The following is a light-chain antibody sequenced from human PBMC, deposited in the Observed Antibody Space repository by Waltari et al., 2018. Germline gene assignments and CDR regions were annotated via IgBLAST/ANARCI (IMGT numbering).Light chain of an antibody. CDR2: GAS. V-gene: IGKV3-20*01. CDR3: QHYVRLPAT. Sequence: IVLTQSPGTLPLSPGERATLSGRASQSVGGTLAWYQQKPGQAPRLLMYGASIRAPGTPDRFSGTGSGTDFSLTISRLEPEDFAVYYCQHYVRLPATFGQGTKVEIK. J-gene: IGKJ1*01. CDR1: QSVGGT.